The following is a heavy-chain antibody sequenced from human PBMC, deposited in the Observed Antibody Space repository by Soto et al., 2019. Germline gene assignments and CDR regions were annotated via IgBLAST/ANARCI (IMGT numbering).Heavy chain of an antibody. V-gene: IGHV3-23*01. D-gene: IGHD5-12*01. CDR1: GFTFSSYA. CDR2: ISGSGGST. CDR3: AKPLTPSRGYSGYDMVPPICYYYCMGV. Sequence: HPGGSLRLSCAASGFTFSSYAMSWVRQAPGKGLEWVSAISGSGGSTYYADSVKGRFTISRDNCKNTLHLQMNSLRAEDTGVYYCAKPLTPSRGYSGYDMVPPICYYYCMGVWGQGTRVTVSS. J-gene: IGHJ6*01.